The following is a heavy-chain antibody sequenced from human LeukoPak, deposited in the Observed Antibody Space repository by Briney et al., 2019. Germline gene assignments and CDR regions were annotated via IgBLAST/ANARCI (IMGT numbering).Heavy chain of an antibody. CDR2: INHRGST. D-gene: IGHD6-13*01. Sequence: PSETLSLTCAVHGGSFSAYYWSWIRQPPGKGLQWIGEINHRGSTNYNPSLMSRVTMSVDTSKNQFSLKLSSVTAADTAVYYCAEIAAAGTLFDYWGQGTLVTVSS. J-gene: IGHJ4*02. V-gene: IGHV4-34*01. CDR1: GGSFSAYY. CDR3: AEIAAAGTLFDY.